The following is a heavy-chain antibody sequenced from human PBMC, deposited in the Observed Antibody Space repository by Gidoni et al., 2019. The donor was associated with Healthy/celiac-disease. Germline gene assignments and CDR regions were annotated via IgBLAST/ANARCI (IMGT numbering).Heavy chain of an antibody. CDR2: ISSSRSTI. CDR1: GFTFSSYS. D-gene: IGHD3-22*01. Sequence: EVQLVESGGGLVQPGGSLRLSCAASGFTFSSYSMNWVRQAPGQGLEWVSYISSSRSTIYYAESVKGRFTISRDNAKNSLYLQMNSLRDEDTAVYYCARDRFPAWYDSSGYYDYWGQGTLVTVSS. V-gene: IGHV3-48*02. CDR3: ARDRFPAWYDSSGYYDY. J-gene: IGHJ4*02.